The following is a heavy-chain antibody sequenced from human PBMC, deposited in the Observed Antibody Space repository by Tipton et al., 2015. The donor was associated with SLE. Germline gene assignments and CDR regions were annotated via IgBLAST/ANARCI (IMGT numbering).Heavy chain of an antibody. CDR1: GGSISSGSYY. CDR3: ARETSSLFDY. Sequence: LRLSCTVSGGSISSGSYYWSWIRQPAGKGLEWIGHIYTSGSTNYNPSLKSRVTISVDTSKNQFSLKLSSVTAADTAVYYCARETSSLFDYWGQGTLVTVSS. CDR2: IYTSGST. J-gene: IGHJ4*02. D-gene: IGHD6-19*01. V-gene: IGHV4-61*09.